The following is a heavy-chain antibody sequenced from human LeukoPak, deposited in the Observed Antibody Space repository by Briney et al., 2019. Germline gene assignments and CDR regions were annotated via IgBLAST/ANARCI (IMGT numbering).Heavy chain of an antibody. V-gene: IGHV3-7*01. CDR3: ERDAGRGGDFDY. D-gene: IGHD3-10*01. CDR2: IKPDGSEQ. CDR1: GFTFSSYW. Sequence: PGGSLRLSCAASGFTFSSYWMPWVRQAPGKGLQWVANIKPDGSEQYYVDSVKGRFTISRDNAKNSLYLQMNSLRAEDTTVYYCERDAGRGGDFDYWGQGTLVTVSS. J-gene: IGHJ4*02.